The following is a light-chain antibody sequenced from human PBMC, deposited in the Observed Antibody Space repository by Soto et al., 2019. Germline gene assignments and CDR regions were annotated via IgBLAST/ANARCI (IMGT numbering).Light chain of an antibody. CDR3: SSYTSSNTFV. CDR2: YVS. J-gene: IGLJ1*01. Sequence: QSALTQPPSVSGSPGQSVTISCTGTSSDVGNDNRVSWYQQPPGTAPKLMIYYVSNRPSGVPDRFSGSKSGNTASLTISGLQAEDDADYYCSSYTSSNTFVFGTGTKLTVL. CDR1: SSDVGNDNR. V-gene: IGLV2-18*02.